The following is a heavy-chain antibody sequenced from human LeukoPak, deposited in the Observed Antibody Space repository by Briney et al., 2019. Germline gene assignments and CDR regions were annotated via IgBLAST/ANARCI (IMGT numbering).Heavy chain of an antibody. J-gene: IGHJ5*02. CDR2: INHSGST. Sequence: GSLRLSCAASGFIFSNYWMSWVRQPPGKGLEWIGEINHSGSTNYNPSLKSRVTISVDTSKNQFSLKLSSVTAADTAVYYCARTSVYYYGSGSYLKRRYNWFDPWGQGTLVTVSS. V-gene: IGHV4-34*01. CDR3: ARTSVYYYGSGSYLKRRYNWFDP. D-gene: IGHD3-10*01. CDR1: GFIFSNYW.